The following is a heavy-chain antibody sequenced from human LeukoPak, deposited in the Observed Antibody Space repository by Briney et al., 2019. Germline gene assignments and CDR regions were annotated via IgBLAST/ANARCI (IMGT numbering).Heavy chain of an antibody. V-gene: IGHV3-23*01. J-gene: IGHJ4*02. Sequence: GGSLRLSCAASGFTFGSYAMSWVRQAPGKGLEWVSAISGSGGSTYYADSVKGRFTISRDNSKNTLYLQMNSLRAEDTAVYYCAKWRDSSGWYYFDYWGQGTLVTVSS. CDR2: ISGSGGST. CDR3: AKWRDSSGWYYFDY. D-gene: IGHD6-19*01. CDR1: GFTFGSYA.